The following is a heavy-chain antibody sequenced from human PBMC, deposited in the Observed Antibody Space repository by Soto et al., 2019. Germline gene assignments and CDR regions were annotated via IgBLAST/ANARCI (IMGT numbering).Heavy chain of an antibody. V-gene: IGHV3-33*01. CDR3: ASSGG. CDR1: GFIFRSYG. D-gene: IGHD1-26*01. J-gene: IGHJ4*02. CDR2: IWYDGSNK. Sequence: PGGPLRLSCAASGFIFRSYGMHWVRQAPGKGLEWVAVIWYDGSNKNYADPVKGRFTISRDNAKDTLFLQMNSLRAEDTAVYYCASSGGWGQGTLVTVSS.